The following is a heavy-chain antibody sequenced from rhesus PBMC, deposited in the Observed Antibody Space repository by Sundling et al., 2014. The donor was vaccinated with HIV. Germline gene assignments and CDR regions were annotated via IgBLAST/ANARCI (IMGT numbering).Heavy chain of an antibody. D-gene: IGHD3-3*01. J-gene: IGHJ4*01. CDR3: ARTVGNIWTGRWGWDY. V-gene: IGHV4S9*01. CDR1: GYSISSGYY. CDR2: IYGSGGSN. Sequence: QVQLQESGPGLVKPSETLSLTCAVSGYSISSGYYWNWIRQPPGKGLEWIGSIYGSGGSNYLNPSLKSRVTISKDTSKNQFFLKLSSVTAADTAMYYCARTVGNIWTGRWGWDYWGQGVLVTVSA.